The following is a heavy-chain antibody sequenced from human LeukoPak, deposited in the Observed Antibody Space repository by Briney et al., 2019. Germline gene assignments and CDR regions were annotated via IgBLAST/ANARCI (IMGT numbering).Heavy chain of an antibody. CDR3: ANGIAAAGTLDY. J-gene: IGHJ4*02. V-gene: IGHV3-30*18. D-gene: IGHD6-13*01. Sequence: GGSLRLSCAASGFTFSSYGMHWVRQAPGKGLERVAVISYDGSNKYYADSVKGRFTISRDNSKNTLYLQMNSLRAEDTAVYYCANGIAAAGTLDYWGQGTLVTVSS. CDR2: ISYDGSNK. CDR1: GFTFSSYG.